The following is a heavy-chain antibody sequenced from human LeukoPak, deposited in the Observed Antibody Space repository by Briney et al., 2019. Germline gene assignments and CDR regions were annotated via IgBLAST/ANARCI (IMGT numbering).Heavy chain of an antibody. CDR3: ARERTDYGDYFDY. D-gene: IGHD4-17*01. J-gene: IGHJ4*02. CDR2: INHSGST. CDR1: GGSFSGYY. V-gene: IGHV4-34*01. Sequence: SETLSLTCAVYGGSFSGYYWSWIRQPPGKGLEWIGEINHSGSTNYNPSLKSRVTISVDTSKNQFSLKLSSVTAADTAVYYCARERTDYGDYFDYWGQGTLVTVSS.